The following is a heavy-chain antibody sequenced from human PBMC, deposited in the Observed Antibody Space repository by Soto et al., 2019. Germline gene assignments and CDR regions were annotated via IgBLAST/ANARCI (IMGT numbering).Heavy chain of an antibody. CDR3: ANRDYSKGAGY. CDR2: ISGSGGGT. Sequence: GSLRLSCAASGFTFSSYAMSWVRQAPGKGLEWVSAISGSGGGTYYADSVKGRFTISRDNSKNTLYLQMNSLRAEDTAVYSCANRDYSKGAGYWGQGTLVTVSS. CDR1: GFTFSSYA. J-gene: IGHJ4*02. D-gene: IGHD4-4*01. V-gene: IGHV3-23*01.